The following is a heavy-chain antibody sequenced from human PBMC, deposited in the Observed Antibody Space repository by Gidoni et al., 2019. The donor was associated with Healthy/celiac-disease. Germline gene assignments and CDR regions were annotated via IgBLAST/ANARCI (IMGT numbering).Heavy chain of an antibody. Sequence: QLQLQESGPGLVKPSETLSLTCTVSDGYISSSGYYWVWTRQPPGTGLEWIGRIYYSGSTYYNPSLKSLVTISLDTSKNQFSLKLSSVTAADTAVYYCARYKEYDSSGPAFVWGQGTLVTVSS. J-gene: IGHJ4*02. CDR2: IYYSGST. V-gene: IGHV4-39*01. CDR1: DGYISSSGYY. D-gene: IGHD3-22*01. CDR3: ARYKEYDSSGPAFV.